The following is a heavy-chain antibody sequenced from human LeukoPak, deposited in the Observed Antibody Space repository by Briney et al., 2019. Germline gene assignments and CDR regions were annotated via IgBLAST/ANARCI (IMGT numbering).Heavy chain of an antibody. J-gene: IGHJ6*02. CDR2: INHSGST. D-gene: IGHD3-9*01. CDR1: GGSFSGYY. CDR3: ARVVGLTGYYYYYYGMDV. Sequence: SATLSRTCAVYGGSFSGYYWSRIRQPPGKGLEWIGEINHSGSTNYNPSLKSRVTISVDTSKNQFSLKLSSVTAADTAVYYCARVVGLTGYYYYYYGMDVWGQGTTVTVSS. V-gene: IGHV4-34*01.